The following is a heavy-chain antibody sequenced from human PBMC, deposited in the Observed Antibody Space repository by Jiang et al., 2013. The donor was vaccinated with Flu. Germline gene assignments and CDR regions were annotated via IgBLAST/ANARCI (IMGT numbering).Heavy chain of an antibody. Sequence: GRINPNSGGTNYAQKFQGRVAMTRDTSISTAYMELSRLRSDDTAVYYCARETRPLDYWGQGTLVTVSS. V-gene: IGHV1-2*06. CDR3: ARETRPLDY. CDR2: INPNSGGT. D-gene: IGHD1-1*01. J-gene: IGHJ4*02.